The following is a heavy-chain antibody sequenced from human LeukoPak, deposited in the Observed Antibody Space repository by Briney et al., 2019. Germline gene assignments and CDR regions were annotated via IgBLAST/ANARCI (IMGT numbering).Heavy chain of an antibody. CDR2: IKHDGGVT. D-gene: IGHD6-13*01. V-gene: IGHV3-7*03. CDR1: GFTFSRYW. J-gene: IGHJ4*02. Sequence: TGGSLRLSCVASGFTFSRYWMSWVRQAPGKGLEWVASIKHDGGVTHYADSVEGRFTISRDNAKNSLFLQMNSLRAEDTAVYYCARGPLIAAAGTWWGQGTLVTVSS. CDR3: ARGPLIAAAGTW.